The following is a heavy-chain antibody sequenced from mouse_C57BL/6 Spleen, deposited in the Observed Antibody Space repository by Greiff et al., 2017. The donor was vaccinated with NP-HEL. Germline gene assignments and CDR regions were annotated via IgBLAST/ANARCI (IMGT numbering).Heavy chain of an antibody. CDR2: IDPEDGDT. CDR1: GFNIKDYY. J-gene: IGHJ2*01. D-gene: IGHD2-2*01. Sequence: EVQLQQSGAELVRPGASVKLSCTASGFNIKDYYMHWVKQRPEQGLEWIGRIDPEDGDTEYAPKFQGKATMTADTSSNPAYLQLSSLTSDDTAVYYCNGLDRLRRRVDYWGQGTTLTVSS. V-gene: IGHV14-1*01. CDR3: NGLDRLRRRVDY.